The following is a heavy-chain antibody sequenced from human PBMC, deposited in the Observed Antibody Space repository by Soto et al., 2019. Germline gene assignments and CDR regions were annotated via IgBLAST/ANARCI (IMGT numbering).Heavy chain of an antibody. CDR3: ARDRGPSSGYYPYWFDP. Sequence: QVQLVQSGAAVKKPGSSVKVSCKASGGTFSSYAITWVRQAPGQGLEWMGGIIPIFGTANYAQKFQARVTITADESTSTAYMELSSLGSEDTAVYYCARDRGPSSGYYPYWFDPWGQGTLVTVSS. D-gene: IGHD3-22*01. CDR2: IIPIFGTA. J-gene: IGHJ5*02. CDR1: GGTFSSYA. V-gene: IGHV1-69*12.